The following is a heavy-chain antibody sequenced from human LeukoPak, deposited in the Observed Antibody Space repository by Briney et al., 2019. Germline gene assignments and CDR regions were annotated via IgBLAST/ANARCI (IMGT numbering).Heavy chain of an antibody. CDR3: AKDIVVRGFGYYGMDV. J-gene: IGHJ6*02. CDR1: GFTFDDYA. D-gene: IGHD3-10*01. V-gene: IGHV3-9*01. CDR2: ISWNSGSI. Sequence: GGSLRLSCAASGFTFDDYAMHWVRQAPGKGLEWVSGISWNSGSIGYADSVKGRFTISGDNAKNSLYLQMNSLRAEDTALYYCAKDIVVRGFGYYGMDVWGQGTTVTVSS.